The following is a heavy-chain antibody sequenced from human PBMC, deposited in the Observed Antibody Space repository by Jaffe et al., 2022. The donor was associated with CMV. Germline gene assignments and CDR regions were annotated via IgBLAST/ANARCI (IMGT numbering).Heavy chain of an antibody. J-gene: IGHJ6*02. CDR3: ARTLGYGSYYGNYYYYYGMDV. V-gene: IGHV1-8*01. CDR1: GYTFTSYD. Sequence: QVQLVQSGAEVKKPGASVKVSCKASGYTFTSYDINWVRQATGQGLEWMGWMNPNSGNTGYAQKFQGRVTMTRNTSISTAYMELSSLRSEDTAVYYCARTLGYGSYYGNYYYYYGMDVWGQGTTVTVSS. D-gene: IGHD1-26*01. CDR2: MNPNSGNT.